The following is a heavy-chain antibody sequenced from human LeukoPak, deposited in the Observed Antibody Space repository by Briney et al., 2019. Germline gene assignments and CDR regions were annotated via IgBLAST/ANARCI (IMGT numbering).Heavy chain of an antibody. D-gene: IGHD6-19*01. CDR2: IVVGSGNT. V-gene: IGHV1-58*02. Sequence: SVKVSCKASGFTFTSSAMQWVRQARGQRLEWIGWIVVGSGNTNYAQKFQERVTITRDMSTSTAYMELSSLRSEDTAVYYCAAEIAVATGIVLDPWGQGTLVTVSS. CDR1: GFTFTSSA. J-gene: IGHJ5*02. CDR3: AAEIAVATGIVLDP.